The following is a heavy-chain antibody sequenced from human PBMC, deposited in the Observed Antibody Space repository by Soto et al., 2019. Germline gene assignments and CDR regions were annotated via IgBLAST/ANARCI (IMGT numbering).Heavy chain of an antibody. J-gene: IGHJ5*02. D-gene: IGHD4-4*01. CDR2: INPSGGST. V-gene: IGHV1-46*01. CDR1: GYTFTSYY. Sequence: ASVKVSCKASGYTFTSYYMHWVRQAPGQGLEWMGIINPSGGSTSYAQKFQGRFTISRDNAKNSLYLQMNSLRAEDTAVYYCATDWGIVTTVTTDWFDPWGQGTLVTVSS. CDR3: ATDWGIVTTVTTDWFDP.